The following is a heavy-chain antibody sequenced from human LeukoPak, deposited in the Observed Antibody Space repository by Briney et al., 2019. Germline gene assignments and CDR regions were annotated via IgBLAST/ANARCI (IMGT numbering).Heavy chain of an antibody. Sequence: VASVKVSCKASGGTFSSYAISWVRQAPGQGLEWMGRIIPTFGTANYAQKFQGRVTITTDESTSTAYMELSSLRSEDTAVYYCARDNVGSSPYYFDYWGQGTLVTVSS. CDR1: GGTFSSYA. CDR3: ARDNVGSSPYYFDY. CDR2: IIPTFGTA. J-gene: IGHJ4*02. D-gene: IGHD6-6*01. V-gene: IGHV1-69*05.